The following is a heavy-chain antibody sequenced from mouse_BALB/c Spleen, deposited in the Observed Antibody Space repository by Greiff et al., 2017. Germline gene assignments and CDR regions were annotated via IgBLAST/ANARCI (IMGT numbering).Heavy chain of an antibody. CDR2: IFPGTGTT. CDR1: GYTFTSYW. Sequence: QVQLKQSGAELVKPGASVKLSCKTSGYTFTSYWIQWVKQRPGQGLGWIGEIFPGTGTTYYNEKFKGKATLTIDTSSSTAYMQLSSLTSEDSAVYFCARSSPFAYGGQGTPLTVPS. J-gene: IGHJ2*01. V-gene: IGHV1S132*01. CDR3: ARSSPFAY.